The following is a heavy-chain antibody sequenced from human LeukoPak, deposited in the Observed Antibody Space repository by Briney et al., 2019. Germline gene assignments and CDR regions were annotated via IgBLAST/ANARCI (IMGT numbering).Heavy chain of an antibody. Sequence: SETLSLTCTVSGGSISDYFWSWIRQPPGKGLEWIGYMYYSGSTNYNPSFKSRVTISVGTSKNQFSLKLSSVTAADTAVYYCASSHGHGDDYVWGYWGQGALVTVSS. D-gene: IGHD4-17*01. J-gene: IGHJ4*02. CDR2: MYYSGST. V-gene: IGHV4-59*01. CDR1: GGSISDYF. CDR3: ASSHGHGDDYVWGY.